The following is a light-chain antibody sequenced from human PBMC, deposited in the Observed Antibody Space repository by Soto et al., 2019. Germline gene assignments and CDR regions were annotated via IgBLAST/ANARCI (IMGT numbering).Light chain of an antibody. CDR1: QGISRS. CDR3: QQADTFPIT. J-gene: IGKJ5*01. Sequence: DIQMTQSPSSVSASLGDRVTISCQASQGISRSLAWYQQKPGKAPKLLIYAASSLQSGVPSRFSGSGFGTDFTLTISSLQPEDSAIYYCQQADTFPITFGQGTRLEIK. CDR2: AAS. V-gene: IGKV1D-12*01.